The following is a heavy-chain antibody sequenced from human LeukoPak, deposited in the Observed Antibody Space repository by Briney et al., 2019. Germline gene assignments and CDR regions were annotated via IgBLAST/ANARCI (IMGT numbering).Heavy chain of an antibody. D-gene: IGHD3-22*01. V-gene: IGHV3-33*08. CDR1: GFTFRSYG. J-gene: IGHJ3*02. CDR3: ARSTRGDSNGQGDDLDI. CDR2: IWNDGSKK. Sequence: GGSLRLSCAASGFTFRSYGMHWVRQAPGKGLEWVAVIWNDGSKKYYGDSVKGRFTISRDTSKNTLDLQMDSLRVEDTAVYYCARSTRGDSNGQGDDLDIWGQGTMVTVSA.